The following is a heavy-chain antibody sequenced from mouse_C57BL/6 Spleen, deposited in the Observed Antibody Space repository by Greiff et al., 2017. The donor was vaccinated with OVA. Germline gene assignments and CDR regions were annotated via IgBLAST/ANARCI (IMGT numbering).Heavy chain of an antibody. Sequence: QVQLQQPGAELVRPGSSVKLSCKASGYTFTSYWMDWVKQRPGQGLEWIGNIYPSDSETHYNQKFKDKATLTVDKSSSTAYMQLSSLTSEDSAVYDWARAGAYYCHYAMDYWGQGTSVTVSS. J-gene: IGHJ4*01. CDR3: ARAGAYYCHYAMDY. V-gene: IGHV1-61*01. CDR1: GYTFTSYW. D-gene: IGHD1-1*02. CDR2: IYPSDSET.